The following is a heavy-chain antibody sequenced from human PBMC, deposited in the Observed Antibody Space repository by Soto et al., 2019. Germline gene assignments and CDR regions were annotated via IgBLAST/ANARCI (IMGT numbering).Heavy chain of an antibody. CDR3: ARGTSFDFDDNAYYAH. V-gene: IGHV3-7*03. CDR1: GFTFSNYW. D-gene: IGHD3-22*01. CDR2: IKQDGSEK. Sequence: EVQLVESGGGLVQPGGSLRLSCEASGFTFSNYWMSWVRQAPGKGLEWVASIKQDGSEKYYVDSVKGRFTISRDNTKNSLYLQMNSLRAEDTAMYYCARGTSFDFDDNAYYAHWGQGTLVTVSS. J-gene: IGHJ4*02.